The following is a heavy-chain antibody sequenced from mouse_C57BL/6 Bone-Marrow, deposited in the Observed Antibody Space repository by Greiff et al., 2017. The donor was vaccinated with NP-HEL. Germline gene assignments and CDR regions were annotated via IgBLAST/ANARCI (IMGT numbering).Heavy chain of an antibody. V-gene: IGHV1-62-2*01. Sequence: LVKPGASVKLSCKASGYTFTEYTIHWVKQRSGQGLEWIGWFYPGSGSIKYNEKFKDKATLTADKSSSTVYMELSRLTSEDSAVYFCARGHGNPFYYYAMDYWGQGTSVTVSS. CDR2: FYPGSGSI. D-gene: IGHD2-1*01. CDR1: GYTFTEYT. CDR3: ARGHGNPFYYYAMDY. J-gene: IGHJ4*01.